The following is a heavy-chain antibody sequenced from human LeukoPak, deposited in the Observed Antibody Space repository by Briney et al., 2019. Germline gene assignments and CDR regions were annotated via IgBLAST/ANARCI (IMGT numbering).Heavy chain of an antibody. J-gene: IGHJ3*02. CDR1: GYTFTGYY. V-gene: IGHV1-2*02. D-gene: IGHD6-19*01. Sequence: ASVKVSCKASGYTFTGYYMHWVRQAPGQGLEWMGWINPNSGGTNYAQKFQGRVTMTRDTSISTAYMELSRLRSDDTAVYYCARDLVSYSSGWSGAFDIWGQGTMVTVSS. CDR3: ARDLVSYSSGWSGAFDI. CDR2: INPNSGGT.